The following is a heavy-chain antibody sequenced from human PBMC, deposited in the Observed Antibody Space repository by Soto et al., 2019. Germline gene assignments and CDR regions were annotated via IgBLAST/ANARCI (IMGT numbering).Heavy chain of an antibody. CDR3: ARSQTSAYSGSYTDQAPYYFDY. D-gene: IGHD1-26*01. CDR1: GGTFSSYA. J-gene: IGHJ4*02. Sequence: QVQLVQSGAEVKKPGSSVKVSCKASGGTFSSYAISWVRQAPGQGLEWMGGIIPIFGTANYAQKFQGRVTITADKSTSTAYMELSSLRSEDTAVYYCARSQTSAYSGSYTDQAPYYFDYWGQGTLVTVSS. CDR2: IIPIFGTA. V-gene: IGHV1-69*06.